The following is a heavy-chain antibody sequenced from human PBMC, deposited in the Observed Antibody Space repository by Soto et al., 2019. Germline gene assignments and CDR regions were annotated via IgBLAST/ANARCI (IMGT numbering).Heavy chain of an antibody. V-gene: IGHV1-18*01. CDR1: GYTFTSYG. CDR2: ISAYNGNT. J-gene: IGHJ1*01. Sequence: ASVKVSCKASGYTFTSYGISWVRQAPGQGLEWMGWISAYNGNTNYAQKLQGRVTMTTDTSTSTAYMELRSLRSDDTAVYYCARSPKTTITGKEYXQHWGQGTLVTVSS. CDR3: ARSPKTTITGKEYXQH. D-gene: IGHD1-20*01.